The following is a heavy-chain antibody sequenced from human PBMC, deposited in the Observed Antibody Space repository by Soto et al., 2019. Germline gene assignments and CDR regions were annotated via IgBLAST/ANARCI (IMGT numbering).Heavy chain of an antibody. CDR2: ITSSSSTI. V-gene: IGHV3-48*01. D-gene: IGHD4-17*01. CDR1: GFTFSSYS. CDR3: ARDWEYGDYVYWYFDL. Sequence: EGQLVESGGGLVQPGGSLRLSCAASGFTFSSYSMNWVRQAPGKGLEWLSYITSSSSTIYYADSVKGRFTISRDNAKNSRYLQMNSLRAEDTAVYYCARDWEYGDYVYWYFDLWGRGTLVTVSS. J-gene: IGHJ2*01.